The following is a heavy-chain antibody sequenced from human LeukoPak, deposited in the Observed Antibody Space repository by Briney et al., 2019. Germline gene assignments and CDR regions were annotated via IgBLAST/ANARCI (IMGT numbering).Heavy chain of an antibody. CDR1: GGSIKSNNW. CDR2: IYHSGST. CDR3: ARLYGSAAGDYDY. Sequence: SETLSLTCAVSGGSIKSNNWWGWVRQPPGKGLEWIGEIYHSGSTNYNPSLESRVTVSVDKSKNQFSLDLSSVTAADTAVYYCARLYGSAAGDYDYWGQGTLVTVSS. V-gene: IGHV4-4*02. D-gene: IGHD6-13*01. J-gene: IGHJ4*02.